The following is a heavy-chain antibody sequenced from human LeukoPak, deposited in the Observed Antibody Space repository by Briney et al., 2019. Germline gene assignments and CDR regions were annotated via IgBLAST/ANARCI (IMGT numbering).Heavy chain of an antibody. CDR1: GFTFSSYE. V-gene: IGHV3-48*03. CDR3: ARGFSGWALGY. J-gene: IGHJ4*02. Sequence: GGSLRLSCAASGFTFSSYEMNWVRQAPGKGLEWVSYISSSGSTIYYADTVKGRFTISRDKAKNSLYLQMNSLRAEDTAVYYCARGFSGWALGYWGQGTLVTVSS. D-gene: IGHD6-19*01. CDR2: ISSSGSTI.